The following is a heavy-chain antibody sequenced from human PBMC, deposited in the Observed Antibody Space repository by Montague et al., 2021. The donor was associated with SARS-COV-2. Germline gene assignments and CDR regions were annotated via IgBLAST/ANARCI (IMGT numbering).Heavy chain of an antibody. Sequence: SETLSLTCTVSGESISPYYWSWIGQSPGKGLECIGYTSYSGSTDYNPSLKSRVTISIDTSKNQFSLKLSSVTAADTAVYYCARWGQDYPSPYYYYAMDVWGQGTTVTVSS. V-gene: IGHV4-59*12. CDR1: GESISPYY. J-gene: IGHJ6*02. CDR3: ARWGQDYPSPYYYYAMDV. CDR2: TSYSGST. D-gene: IGHD3-16*01.